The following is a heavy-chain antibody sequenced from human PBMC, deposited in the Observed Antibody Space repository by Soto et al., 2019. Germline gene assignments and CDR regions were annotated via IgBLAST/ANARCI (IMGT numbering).Heavy chain of an antibody. D-gene: IGHD3-16*02. CDR1: GFPFSNYA. Sequence: EVQMLESGGGLVQPGGSLRLSCAASGFPFSNYAMTWVRQAPGKGLEWVSGISGNTGHAYYADSVKDRFTISRDNSKNTLYLQMDNLRAEDTAVYYCAKVPSQYIWGSYLRYYDYWGQGTLVTVSS. V-gene: IGHV3-23*01. J-gene: IGHJ4*02. CDR2: ISGNTGHA. CDR3: AKVPSQYIWGSYLRYYDY.